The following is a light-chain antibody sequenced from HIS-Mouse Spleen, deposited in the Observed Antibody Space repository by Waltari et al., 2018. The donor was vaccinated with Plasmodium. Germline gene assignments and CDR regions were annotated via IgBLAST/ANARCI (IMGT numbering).Light chain of an antibody. CDR1: SSDVGGYNY. Sequence: QSALTQPASVSGSPGQSIIISCTGTSSDVGGYNYVSWYQQHPGKAPKLMIYDVSNRPSGVSNRVSGSKSGNTASLTISGLQAEDEADYYCSSYTSSSTWVFGGGTKLTVL. V-gene: IGLV2-14*03. CDR3: SSYTSSSTWV. CDR2: DVS. J-gene: IGLJ3*02.